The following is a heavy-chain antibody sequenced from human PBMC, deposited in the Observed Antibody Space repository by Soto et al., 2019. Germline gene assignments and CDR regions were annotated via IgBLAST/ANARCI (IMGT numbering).Heavy chain of an antibody. J-gene: IGHJ3*02. CDR1: GFTVSSNY. Sequence: SLRLSCAASGFTVSSNYMSWVRQAPGKGLEWVSVIYSGGSTYYADSVKGRFTISRDNSKNTLYLQMNSLRAEDTAVYYCAKTANGWFSAFDIWGQGTMVTVSS. CDR2: IYSGGST. D-gene: IGHD6-19*01. V-gene: IGHV3-66*01. CDR3: AKTANGWFSAFDI.